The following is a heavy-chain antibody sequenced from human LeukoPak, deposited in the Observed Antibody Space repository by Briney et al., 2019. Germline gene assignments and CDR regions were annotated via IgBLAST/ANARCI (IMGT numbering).Heavy chain of an antibody. J-gene: IGHJ4*02. V-gene: IGHV3-21*01. CDR2: ISSSGSYI. D-gene: IGHD2-15*01. Sequence: GGSLRLSCAASGFTFSSYSMNWARQAPGKGLEWVSSISSSGSYIYYADSVKGRFTISRDNAKNSPYLQMNSLRAEDTAVYYCAGVVAATPGDYWGQGTLVTVSS. CDR1: GFTFSSYS. CDR3: AGVVAATPGDY.